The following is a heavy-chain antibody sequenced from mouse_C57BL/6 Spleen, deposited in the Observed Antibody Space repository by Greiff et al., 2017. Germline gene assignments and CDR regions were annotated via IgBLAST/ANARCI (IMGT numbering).Heavy chain of an antibody. Sequence: EVKLMESGGDLVKPGGSLKLSCAASGFTFSSSGMSWVRQTPDKRLEWVATISSGGSYTYYPDSVKGRFTISRDNAKNTLYLQMSSLKSEDTAMYYCARQTGRGDYFDYWGQGTTLTVSS. CDR2: ISSGGSYT. J-gene: IGHJ2*01. V-gene: IGHV5-6*01. D-gene: IGHD4-1*01. CDR3: ARQTGRGDYFDY. CDR1: GFTFSSSG.